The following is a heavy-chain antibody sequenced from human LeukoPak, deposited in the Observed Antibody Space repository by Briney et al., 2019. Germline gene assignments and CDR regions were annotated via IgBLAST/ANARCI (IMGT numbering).Heavy chain of an antibody. V-gene: IGHV4-59*12. CDR3: ARGPPEGYYYYMDV. CDR2: IYYSGRT. CDR1: GGSISSSY. Sequence: SQTLSLTCTVSGGSISSSYWSWIRQPPGKGMEWIGYIYYSGRTNYNPSLKSRVTISVDASKKQFSLKVSSVTAADTAVYYCARGPPEGYYYYMDVWGKGTTVTVSS. J-gene: IGHJ6*03.